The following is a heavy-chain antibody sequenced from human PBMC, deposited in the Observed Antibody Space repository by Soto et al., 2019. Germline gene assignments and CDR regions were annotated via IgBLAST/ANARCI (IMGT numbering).Heavy chain of an antibody. D-gene: IGHD2-15*01. Sequence: QLQLVESGGGVVQPGRSLRLSCAASGFTFSSYGMHWVRQAPGKGLEWVAVIWYDGSKKYYVDSVKGRFTISRDNSKNTLYLQMNSLRAEDTAVYHCARDGYCSGGSCYSVPVFDYWGQGTLVTVSS. J-gene: IGHJ4*02. CDR3: ARDGYCSGGSCYSVPVFDY. V-gene: IGHV3-33*01. CDR1: GFTFSSYG. CDR2: IWYDGSKK.